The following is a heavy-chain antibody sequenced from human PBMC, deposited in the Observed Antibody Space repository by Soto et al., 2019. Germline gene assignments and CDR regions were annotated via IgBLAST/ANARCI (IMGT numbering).Heavy chain of an antibody. D-gene: IGHD1-26*01. V-gene: IGHV3-33*01. CDR3: ARDESGSYPSWHFQH. J-gene: IGHJ1*01. CDR2: IWYDGSNK. CDR1: GFTFSSYG. Sequence: GGSLRLSCAASGFTFSSYGMHWVRQAPGKGLEWVAVIWYDGSNKYYADSVKGRFTISRDNSKNTLYLQMNSLRAEDTAVYYCARDESGSYPSWHFQHWGQGTLVTVSS.